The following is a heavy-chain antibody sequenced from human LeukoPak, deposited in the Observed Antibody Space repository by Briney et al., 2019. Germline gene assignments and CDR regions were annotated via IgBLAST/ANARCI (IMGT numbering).Heavy chain of an antibody. CDR3: ARKDGDF. CDR2: IYTSGTF. Sequence: SEALSLTCTVSGVSISAYFWTWIRQPAGKGLEWIGRIYTSGTFNYNPSLESRLTMSLDTSKNQISLRLSSVTAADTGVYYCARKDGDFWGQGTLVTVSS. J-gene: IGHJ4*02. CDR1: GVSISAYF. V-gene: IGHV4-4*07.